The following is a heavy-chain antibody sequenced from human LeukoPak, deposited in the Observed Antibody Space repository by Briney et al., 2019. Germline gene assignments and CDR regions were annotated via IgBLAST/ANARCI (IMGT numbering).Heavy chain of an antibody. D-gene: IGHD3-9*01. V-gene: IGHV1-58*01. CDR3: AAANYDILTDYYYYGMDV. Sequence: ASVKVSCKASGFTFTSSAVQWVRQARGQRLGWIGWIVVGSGNTNYAQKFQERVTITRDMSTSTAYMELSSLRSEDTAVYYCAAANYDILTDYYYYGMDVWGKGTTVTVSS. J-gene: IGHJ6*04. CDR1: GFTFTSSA. CDR2: IVVGSGNT.